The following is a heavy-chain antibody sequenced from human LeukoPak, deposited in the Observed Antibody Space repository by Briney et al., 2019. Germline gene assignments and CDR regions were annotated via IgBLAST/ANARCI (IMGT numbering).Heavy chain of an antibody. J-gene: IGHJ4*02. CDR3: AKDRVEMLYFDY. CDR1: GFTFSSYG. D-gene: IGHD5-24*01. Sequence: GGSLRLSCAASGFTFSSYGMHWVRQAPGKGLEWVAVISYDGSNKYYADSVKGRFTISRDNSKNTLYLQMNSLRAEDTAVYYCAKDRVEMLYFDYWGQGTLVTVSS. CDR2: ISYDGSNK. V-gene: IGHV3-30*18.